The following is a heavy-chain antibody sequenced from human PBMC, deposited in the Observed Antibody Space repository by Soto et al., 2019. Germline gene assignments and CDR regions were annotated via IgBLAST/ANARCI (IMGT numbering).Heavy chain of an antibody. V-gene: IGHV1-2*02. CDR1: GYTFTNYY. CDR3: ARSDDSTSYPRGL. D-gene: IGHD3-10*01. CDR2: MNPRSGDT. Sequence: ASVKVSCKASGYTFTNYYMHWVRQAPGQGLEWMGWMNPRSGDTKYAPAFQTRVTMTRDASISTAYMEVNSLRHGDTAVYFCARSDDSTSYPRGLWGPGTLVTVSS. J-gene: IGHJ4*02.